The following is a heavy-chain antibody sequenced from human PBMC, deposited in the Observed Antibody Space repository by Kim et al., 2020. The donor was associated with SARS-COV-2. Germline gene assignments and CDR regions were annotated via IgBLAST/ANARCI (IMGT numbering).Heavy chain of an antibody. V-gene: IGHV1-3*01. CDR3: ARGLINGYFDY. Sequence: KYSRKFQGRVTITRDTSASTAYMELSSLRSEDTAVYYCARGLINGYFDYWGQGTLVTVSS. J-gene: IGHJ4*02.